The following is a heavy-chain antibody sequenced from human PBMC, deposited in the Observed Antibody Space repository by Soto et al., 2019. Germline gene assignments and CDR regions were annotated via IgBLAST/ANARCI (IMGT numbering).Heavy chain of an antibody. CDR1: GGTFSSYA. Sequence: ASVKVSCKASGGTFSSYAISWVRQAPGQGLEWMGGIIPIFGTANYAQKFQGRVTITADESTSTAYMELSSLRSEDTAVYYCARDIDWSEYVWGSYRSSRWFDPWGQGALVTVSS. J-gene: IGHJ5*02. CDR2: IIPIFGTA. CDR3: ARDIDWSEYVWGSYRSSRWFDP. V-gene: IGHV1-69*13. D-gene: IGHD3-16*01.